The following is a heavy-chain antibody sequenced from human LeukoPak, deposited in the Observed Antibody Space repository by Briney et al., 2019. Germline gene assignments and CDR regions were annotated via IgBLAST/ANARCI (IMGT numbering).Heavy chain of an antibody. V-gene: IGHV3-48*01. CDR2: ISSSSTTI. J-gene: IGHJ4*02. CDR1: GFTFSSYS. CDR3: ARVLHKRNYDSSVYYGY. Sequence: GGSLRLSCAASGFTFSSYSMNWVRQAPGKGLEWVSYISSSSTTIYYADSVKGRFTISGDNAKNSLYLQMNSLRAEDTAVYYCARVLHKRNYDSSVYYGYWGQGTLVTVSS. D-gene: IGHD3-22*01.